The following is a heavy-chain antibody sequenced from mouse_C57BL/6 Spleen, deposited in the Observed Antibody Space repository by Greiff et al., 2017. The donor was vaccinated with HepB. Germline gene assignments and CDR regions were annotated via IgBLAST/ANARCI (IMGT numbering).Heavy chain of an antibody. D-gene: IGHD1-1*01. CDR2: ISSGSSTI. V-gene: IGHV5-17*01. CDR1: GFTFSDYG. J-gene: IGHJ2*01. Sequence: EVKLMESGGGLVKPGGSLKLSCAASGFTFSDYGMHWVRQAPEKGLEWVAYISSGSSTIYYADTVKGRFTISRDNAKNTLFLQMTSLRSEDTAMYYCARPDCSSLYYLDYWGQGTTLTVAS. CDR3: ARPDCSSLYYLDY.